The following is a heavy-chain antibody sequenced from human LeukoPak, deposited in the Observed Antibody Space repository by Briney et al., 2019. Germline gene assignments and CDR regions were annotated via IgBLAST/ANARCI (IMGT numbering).Heavy chain of an antibody. J-gene: IGHJ3*02. CDR1: GYTFTGYY. Sequence: ASVTVSFTASGYTFTGYYMHWVRQAPGQGLEWMGWINPNSGGTNYAQKFQGRVTMTRDTSISKAYMELSRLRSDDTAVYYCARRGYSGYDLDAFDIWGQGTMVTGSS. V-gene: IGHV1-2*02. CDR3: ARRGYSGYDLDAFDI. CDR2: INPNSGGT. D-gene: IGHD5-12*01.